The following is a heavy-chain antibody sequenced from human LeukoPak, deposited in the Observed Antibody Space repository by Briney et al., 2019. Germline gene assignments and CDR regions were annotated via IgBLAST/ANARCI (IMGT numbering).Heavy chain of an antibody. CDR2: IYPNDAHT. V-gene: IGHV5-51*01. CDR1: GDSFTIYW. CDR3: ERLCPDYDILTGYSEYYFDY. D-gene: IGHD3-9*01. J-gene: IGHJ4*02. Sequence: GEPRKISGKGSGDSFTIYWIAGLRQLPGKGLDGMGIIYPNDAHTRYSPSFQGQLTISADKPISTAYLQWSSLKASDTAMYYCERLCPDYDILTGYSEYYFDYWGQGTLVTVSS.